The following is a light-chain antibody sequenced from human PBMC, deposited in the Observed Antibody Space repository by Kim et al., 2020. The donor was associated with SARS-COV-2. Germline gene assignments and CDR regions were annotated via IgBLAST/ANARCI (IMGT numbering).Light chain of an antibody. CDR2: AAS. J-gene: IGKJ1*01. CDR1: QSISSY. CDR3: QQSYSTPGT. V-gene: IGKV1-39*01. Sequence: DIQMTQSPSSLSASVGDRVTITCRASQSISSYLNWYQQKPGKAPKLLIYAASSLQSVVPSRFSGSGSGTDFTLTISSLQPEDFATYYCQQSYSTPGTFGQGTKVDI.